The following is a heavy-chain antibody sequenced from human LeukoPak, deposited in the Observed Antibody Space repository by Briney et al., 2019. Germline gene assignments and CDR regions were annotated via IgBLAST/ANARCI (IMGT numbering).Heavy chain of an antibody. CDR1: GGSFSNYY. CDR2: INDSGRT. V-gene: IGHV4-34*01. D-gene: IGHD6-13*01. CDR3: ARRWYDGIYYYIDV. Sequence: SETLSLTCVVYGGSFSNYYWIWIRQPPGKGLEWIGEINDSGRTNYNPSLMSRVTISVDTSKNQFSLKLSSVTAADTAVYYCARRWYDGIYYYIDVWGKGATVSVSS. J-gene: IGHJ6*03.